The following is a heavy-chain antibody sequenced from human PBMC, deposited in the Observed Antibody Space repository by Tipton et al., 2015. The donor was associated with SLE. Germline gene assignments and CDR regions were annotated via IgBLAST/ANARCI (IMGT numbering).Heavy chain of an antibody. CDR3: ARGATTKTWFDP. V-gene: IGHV4-39*07. J-gene: IGHJ5*02. CDR1: GGSISSSSYY. CDR2: IYYSGST. Sequence: TLSLTCAVYGGSISSSSYYWGWIRQPPGKGLEWIGSIYYSGSTYYNPSLKSRVTISVDTSKNQFSLKLSSVTAADTAVYYCARGATTKTWFDPWGQGTLVTVSS. D-gene: IGHD1-26*01.